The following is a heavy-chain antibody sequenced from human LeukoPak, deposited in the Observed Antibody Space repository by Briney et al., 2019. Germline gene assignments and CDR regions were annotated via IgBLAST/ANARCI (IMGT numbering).Heavy chain of an antibody. CDR3: ARDDLTTVTTYPVNWFDP. V-gene: IGHV3-30*04. CDR2: ISYDGSNK. J-gene: IGHJ5*02. CDR1: GFTFSSYA. D-gene: IGHD4-17*01. Sequence: PGGSLRLSCAASGFTFSSYAMHWVRQAPGKGLEWAAVISYDGSNKYYADSVKGRFTISRDNSKNTLYLQMNSLRAEDTAVYYCARDDLTTVTTYPVNWFDPWGQGTLVTVSS.